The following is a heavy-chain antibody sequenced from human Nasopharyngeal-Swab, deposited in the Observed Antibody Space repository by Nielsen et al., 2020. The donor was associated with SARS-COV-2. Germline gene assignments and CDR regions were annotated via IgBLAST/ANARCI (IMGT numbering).Heavy chain of an antibody. J-gene: IGHJ4*02. D-gene: IGHD2-15*01. V-gene: IGHV3-23*01. CDR3: AKTKGCSGGSCYGLDY. CDR2: ISSSGGRT. CDR1: GFTFSSYA. Sequence: GESLKISWAASGFTFSSYAMRWVRQAPGKGLEWVSAISSSGGRTYYADSVKGRFTISRDNSKNTLYLQMSSLRAEDTAVYYCAKTKGCSGGSCYGLDYWGQGTLVTVSS.